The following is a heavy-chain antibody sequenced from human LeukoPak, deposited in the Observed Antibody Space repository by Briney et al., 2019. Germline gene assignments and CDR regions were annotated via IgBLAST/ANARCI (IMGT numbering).Heavy chain of an antibody. CDR3: ARAYSGTYEDY. Sequence: KPGGSLRLSCAASGFTFSSYSMNSVRQAPGKGLEWVSSISSSSGYIDYADSVKGRFTISRDNAKKSLYLQMNTLRAEDTAVYYCARAYSGTYEDYWGQGTLVTVSS. J-gene: IGHJ4*02. D-gene: IGHD1-26*01. V-gene: IGHV3-21*01. CDR2: ISSSSGYI. CDR1: GFTFSSYS.